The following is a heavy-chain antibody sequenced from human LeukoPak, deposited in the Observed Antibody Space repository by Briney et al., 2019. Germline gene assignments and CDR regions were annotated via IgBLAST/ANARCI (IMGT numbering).Heavy chain of an antibody. Sequence: SSETLSLTCTVSGDSISGSYWSWLRQPPGRGLEWIGYFYYSGYTTYNPSLKGRVTISVDTSKNQFSLKLRSVTTADTAVYYCARGPNSGYGRFDYWGQGTLVTVSS. CDR2: FYYSGYT. CDR1: GDSISGSY. V-gene: IGHV4-59*01. J-gene: IGHJ4*02. D-gene: IGHD5-12*01. CDR3: ARGPNSGYGRFDY.